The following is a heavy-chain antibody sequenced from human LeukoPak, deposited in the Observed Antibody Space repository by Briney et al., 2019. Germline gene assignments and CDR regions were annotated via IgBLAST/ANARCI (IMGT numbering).Heavy chain of an antibody. D-gene: IGHD3-16*01. J-gene: IGHJ5*02. CDR3: TRGSGGGPALWFDP. CDR2: IRSKAYGGTT. CDR1: GFTFGDYA. V-gene: IGHV3-49*04. Sequence: PGGSLRLSRTASGFTFGDYAMSWVRQAPGKGLEWVGFIRSKAYGGTTEYAASVKGRFTISRDDSKSIAYLQMNSLKTEDTAVYYCTRGSGGGPALWFDPWGQGTLVTVSS.